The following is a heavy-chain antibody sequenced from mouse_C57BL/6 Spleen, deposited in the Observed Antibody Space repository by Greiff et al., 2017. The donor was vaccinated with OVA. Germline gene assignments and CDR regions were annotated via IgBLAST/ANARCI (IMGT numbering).Heavy chain of an antibody. CDR2: IDPSDSYT. CDR1: GYTFTSYW. V-gene: IGHV1-69*01. CDR3: ARWGTTVVDYFDY. D-gene: IGHD1-1*01. Sequence: QVQLQQPGAELVMPGASVKLSCKASGYTFTSYWMHWVKQRPGQGLEWIGEIDPSDSYTNYNQKFKGKSTLTVDKSSSNAYMQLSSLTSEDSAVYYCARWGTTVVDYFDYWGQGTTLTVSS. J-gene: IGHJ2*01.